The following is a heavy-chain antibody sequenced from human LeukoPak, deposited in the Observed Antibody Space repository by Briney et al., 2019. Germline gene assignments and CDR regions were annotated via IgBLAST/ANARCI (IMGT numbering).Heavy chain of an antibody. D-gene: IGHD1-1*01. V-gene: IGHV4-61*02. CDR3: ARGFNWRNYIDY. J-gene: IGHJ4*02. CDR2: IYTSGST. Sequence: PSQTLSLTRTDSRGSLSSGSYYWSWIRQPAGKGLEWIGRIYTSGSTNYNPSLKSRVTISVDTSKNQFSLKLSSVTAADTTVYYCARGFNWRNYIDYWGQGTLVTVSS. CDR1: RGSLSSGSYY.